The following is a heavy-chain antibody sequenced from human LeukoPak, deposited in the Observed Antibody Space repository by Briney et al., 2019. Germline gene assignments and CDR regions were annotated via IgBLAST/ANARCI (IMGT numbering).Heavy chain of an antibody. CDR3: AREREGLYDILTGYFAY. CDR2: MNPNSGNT. Sequence: ASVKVSCKASGYTFTSYDINWVRQATGQGLEWMGWMNPNSGNTGYAQKFQGRVTMTRDTSTSTLYMELSNLRSDDTAVYYCAREREGLYDILTGYFAYWGQGTLVTVSS. CDR1: GYTFTSYD. V-gene: IGHV1-8*01. J-gene: IGHJ4*02. D-gene: IGHD3-9*01.